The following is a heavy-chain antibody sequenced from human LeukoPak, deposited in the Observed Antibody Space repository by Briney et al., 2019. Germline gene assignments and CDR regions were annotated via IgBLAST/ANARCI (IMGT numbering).Heavy chain of an antibody. J-gene: IGHJ4*02. CDR3: VSFYETY. CDR1: GNYW. V-gene: IGHV3-74*01. Sequence: GGSLRLSCAASGNYWMHWVRQAPGKGLVWVSHINSDGSWTSYADSVKSRFTISKDNAKNTVYLQMNNLRAEDTAVYYCVSFYETYWGRGTLVTVSS. CDR2: INSDGSWT. D-gene: IGHD2-2*01.